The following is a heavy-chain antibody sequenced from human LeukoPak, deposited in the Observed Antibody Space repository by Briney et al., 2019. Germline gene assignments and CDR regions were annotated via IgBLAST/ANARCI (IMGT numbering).Heavy chain of an antibody. D-gene: IGHD3-16*01. J-gene: IGHJ5*02. Sequence: KPSETLSLTCTVSGGSISSGGYSWSWIRQPPGKGLEWIGYIYHSGSTYYNPSLKSRVTISVDRSKNQFSLKLSSVTAADTAVYYCAGAYGNWFDPWGQGTLVTVSS. V-gene: IGHV4-30-2*01. CDR2: IYHSGST. CDR1: GGSISSGGYS. CDR3: AGAYGNWFDP.